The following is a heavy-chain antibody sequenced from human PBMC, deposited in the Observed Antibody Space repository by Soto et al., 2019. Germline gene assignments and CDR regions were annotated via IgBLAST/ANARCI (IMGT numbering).Heavy chain of an antibody. CDR1: GGSFSGYY. CDR2: NNHSGST. J-gene: IGHJ6*03. V-gene: IGHV4-34*01. CDR3: ARGRDFWSGYYKATYMDV. D-gene: IGHD3-3*01. Sequence: QVQLQQWGAGLLKPSETLSLTCAVYGGSFSGYYWSWIRQPPGKGLEWIGENNHSGSTNYNPSLKRRVTISVDTSKNQFSLKLSSVTAADTAVYYCARGRDFWSGYYKATYMDVWGKGTTVTVSS.